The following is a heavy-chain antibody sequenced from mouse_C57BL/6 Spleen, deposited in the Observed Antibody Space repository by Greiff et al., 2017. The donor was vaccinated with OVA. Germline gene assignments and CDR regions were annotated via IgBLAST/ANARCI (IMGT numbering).Heavy chain of an antibody. Sequence: QVQLQQSGPELVKPGASVKISCKASGYAFSSSWMNWVKQRPGKGLEWIGRIYPGDGDTNYNGKFKGKATLTADKSSSTAYMQLSSLTSEDSAVYFCARGGLGRRGFDYWGQGTTLTVSS. CDR2: IYPGDGDT. CDR1: GYAFSSSW. CDR3: ARGGLGRRGFDY. V-gene: IGHV1-82*01. D-gene: IGHD4-1*01. J-gene: IGHJ2*01.